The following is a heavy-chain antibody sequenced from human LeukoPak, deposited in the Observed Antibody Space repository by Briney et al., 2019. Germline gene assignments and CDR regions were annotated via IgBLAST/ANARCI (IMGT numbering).Heavy chain of an antibody. CDR1: GFTFDEYG. D-gene: IGHD3-22*01. CDR2: INSDWSST. Sequence: GGSLRLSCAVSGFTFDEYGMSWVRQAPGQGLVWVSRINSDWSSTSYADSVKGRLTISRDNAKNTLYLQMNSLRAEDTAVYYCARSMIVVVTDDAFDSWGQGTMVTVSS. CDR3: ARSMIVVVTDDAFDS. J-gene: IGHJ3*02. V-gene: IGHV3-74*01.